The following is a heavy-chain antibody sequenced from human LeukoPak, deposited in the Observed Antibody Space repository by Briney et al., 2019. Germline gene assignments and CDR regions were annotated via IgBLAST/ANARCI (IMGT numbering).Heavy chain of an antibody. Sequence: PGGSLRLSCAASGFTFSSYGMHWVRQPPGKGLEWVAVVSYDGSNKYYADSVKGRFTISRDLSENTLYLQMHSLRTEDTAVYYCARDLYDTSAYYAPDYWGQGTLVTVSS. CDR2: VSYDGSNK. D-gene: IGHD3-22*01. J-gene: IGHJ4*02. CDR3: ARDLYDTSAYYAPDY. V-gene: IGHV3-30*03. CDR1: GFTFSSYG.